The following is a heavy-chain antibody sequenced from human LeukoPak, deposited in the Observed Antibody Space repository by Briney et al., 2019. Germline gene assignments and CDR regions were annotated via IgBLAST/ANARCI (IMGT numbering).Heavy chain of an antibody. CDR1: GGSFSGYY. D-gene: IGHD2-8*01. Sequence: PSETLSLTCAVYGGSFSGYYWSWIRQPPGKGLEWIGEINHSGSTNYNPSLKSRVTISVDTSKNQFSLKLSSVTAADTAVYYCAALSNMKGLVRPGWGQGTLVTVSS. V-gene: IGHV4-34*01. CDR3: AALSNMKGLVRPG. CDR2: INHSGST. J-gene: IGHJ4*02.